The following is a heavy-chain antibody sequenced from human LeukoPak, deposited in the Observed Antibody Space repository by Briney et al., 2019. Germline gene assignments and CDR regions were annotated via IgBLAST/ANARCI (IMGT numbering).Heavy chain of an antibody. CDR2: IYYSAST. CDR3: ARGGVVTAMGTRYWYFDL. J-gene: IGHJ2*01. V-gene: IGHV4-59*01. Sequence: PSETLSPTRTLSGRSISSYYWSWIRQPPRKGLDWMGYIYYSASTNYNPSLKSRVTISVDTSKNQFSLKLSSVTAADTAVYYCARGGVVTAMGTRYWYFDLWGRGTLVTVSS. D-gene: IGHD2-21*02. CDR1: GRSISSYY.